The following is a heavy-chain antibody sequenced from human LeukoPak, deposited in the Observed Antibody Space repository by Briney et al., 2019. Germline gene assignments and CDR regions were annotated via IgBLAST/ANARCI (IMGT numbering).Heavy chain of an antibody. Sequence: PSETLSLTCTVSGGSTSSDYWSWIRQSPGKGLEWAGYVYNSGDTGKNPSLKSRVTILLDTSKNQCSLKLTSVSAADTAVYYCARQVWDYYDSSGYFDYWGQGTLVTVSS. CDR1: GGSTSSDY. CDR2: VYNSGDT. J-gene: IGHJ4*02. CDR3: ARQVWDYYDSSGYFDY. V-gene: IGHV4-59*08. D-gene: IGHD3-22*01.